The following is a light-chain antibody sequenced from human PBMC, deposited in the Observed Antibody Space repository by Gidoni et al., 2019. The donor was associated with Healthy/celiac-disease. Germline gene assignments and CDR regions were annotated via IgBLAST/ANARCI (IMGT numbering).Light chain of an antibody. Sequence: QTVVTQEPSVSVSPGGTVTLTCGLSSGAVSPTYYPSWYQQTPGQAPRTLIYSTITRSSGVPDRFSGSIVGNKAALTITGAQADDESDYYCVLYMSSGIVLFVGGTKLTVL. J-gene: IGLJ2*01. V-gene: IGLV8-61*01. CDR1: SGAVSPTYY. CDR3: VLYMSSGIVL. CDR2: STI.